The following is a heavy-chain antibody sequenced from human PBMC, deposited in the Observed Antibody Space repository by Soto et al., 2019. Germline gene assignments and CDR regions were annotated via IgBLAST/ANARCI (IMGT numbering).Heavy chain of an antibody. CDR1: GGSISSSNL. D-gene: IGHD4-4*01. J-gene: IGHJ5*02. Sequence: SETLSLTCALSGGSISSSNLWSWVRQPPGKGLEWIGEIYHSGSTNYNPSLKSRVTISVDKSKNQFSLKLSSVTAADTAVYYCARTTEVTTGWLAPWGQGTMVTVSS. CDR3: ARTTEVTTGWLAP. CDR2: IYHSGST. V-gene: IGHV4-4*02.